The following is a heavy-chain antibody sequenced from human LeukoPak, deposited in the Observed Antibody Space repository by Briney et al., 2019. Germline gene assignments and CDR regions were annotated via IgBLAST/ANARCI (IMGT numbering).Heavy chain of an antibody. CDR2: ISYDVINK. J-gene: IGHJ3*02. Sequence: GRSLRLSCAASGFTFSSYAMHWVRQAPGKGLEWVAVISYDVINKYYGDSVRGRFTISRDNSKNTLYLQMNSLRAEDTAVYYCARDQHIVVVTTMENIWGQGTMVTVSS. CDR1: GFTFSSYA. V-gene: IGHV3-30-3*01. D-gene: IGHD2-21*02. CDR3: ARDQHIVVVTTMENI.